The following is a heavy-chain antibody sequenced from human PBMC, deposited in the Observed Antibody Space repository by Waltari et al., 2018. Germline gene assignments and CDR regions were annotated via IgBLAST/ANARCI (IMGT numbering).Heavy chain of an antibody. D-gene: IGHD5-12*01. CDR3: ATYIGASVGTAAFDV. CDR2: FSYSGTT. V-gene: IGHV4-39*01. J-gene: IGHJ3*01. CDR1: GLSITSNRHY. Sequence: QLQLQESGPRLVRPSETLSLICRVSGLSITSNRHYWAWVRQSPGQGLGWIGTFSYSGTTHIRPFLKGRVSVFKGTSKDQVSLILGSVTAADMAVYYCATYIGASVGTAAFDVWGQGTMVTVSS.